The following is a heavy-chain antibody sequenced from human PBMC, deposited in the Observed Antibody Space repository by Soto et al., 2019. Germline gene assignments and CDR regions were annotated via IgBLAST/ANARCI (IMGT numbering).Heavy chain of an antibody. CDR3: ARDSVDWDFWSGPRGYNYYYGRDV. CDR1: GGSISSYY. D-gene: IGHD3-3*01. J-gene: IGHJ6*02. CDR2: IYYSGST. V-gene: IGHV4-59*01. Sequence: SETLSLTCTVSGGSISSYYWSWIRQPPGKGLEWIGYIYYSGSTNYNPSLKSRVTISVDTSKNQFSLKLSSVTAADTAVYYCARDSVDWDFWSGPRGYNYYYGRDVWGQGTTVTVSS.